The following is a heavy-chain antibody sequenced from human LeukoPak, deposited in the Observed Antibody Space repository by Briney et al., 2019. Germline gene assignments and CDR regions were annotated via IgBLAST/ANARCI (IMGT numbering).Heavy chain of an antibody. D-gene: IGHD3-10*01. J-gene: IGHJ4*02. CDR3: AREGTGTAMVPDY. V-gene: IGHV1-2*02. CDR1: GYTFTGYY. Sequence: ASVKVSCKASGYTFTGYYMHWVRQAPGQGLEWMGWINPNSGGTNYAQKFQGRVTMTRDTSISTAYMELSRLRSDDTAVYYCAREGTGTAMVPDYWGQGTLVTVSS. CDR2: INPNSGGT.